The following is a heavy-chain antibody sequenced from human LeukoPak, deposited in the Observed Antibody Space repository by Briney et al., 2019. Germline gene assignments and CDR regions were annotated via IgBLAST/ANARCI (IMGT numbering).Heavy chain of an antibody. CDR2: IYHSGTT. CDR1: GGSISSGHW. D-gene: IGHD5-12*01. Sequence: PSGTLSLTCAVSGGSISSGHWWSWVRRSPGKGLEWIGEIYHSGTTNYNPSLKSRVTLSVDKSKNQLSLKLSSVTAADTAVYYCARGWSGYDFWLDYWGQGTLVTVSS. CDR3: ARGWSGYDFWLDY. J-gene: IGHJ4*02. V-gene: IGHV4-4*02.